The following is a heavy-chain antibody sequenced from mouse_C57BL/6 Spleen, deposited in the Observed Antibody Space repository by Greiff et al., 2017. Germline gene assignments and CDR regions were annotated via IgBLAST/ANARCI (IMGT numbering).Heavy chain of an antibody. CDR3: ARESYYYGSTYGAMDY. J-gene: IGHJ4*01. V-gene: IGHV1-85*01. CDR2: IYPRDGST. CDR1: GYTFTSYD. D-gene: IGHD1-1*01. Sequence: VQRVESGPELVKPGASVKLSCKASGYTFTSYDINWVKQRPGQGLEWIGWIYPRDGSTKYNEKFKGKATLTVDTSSSTAYMELHSLTSEDSAVYFCARESYYYGSTYGAMDYWGQGTSVTVSS.